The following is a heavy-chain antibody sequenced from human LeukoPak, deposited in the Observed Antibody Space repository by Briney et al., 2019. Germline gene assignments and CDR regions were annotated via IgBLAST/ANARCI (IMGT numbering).Heavy chain of an antibody. CDR3: ARALVGGYCSSTSCYFDY. D-gene: IGHD2-2*01. J-gene: IGHJ4*02. Sequence: SVKVSCKASGGTFSSYAISWVRQAPGQGHEWMGGIIPIFGTANYAQKFQGRVTITADESTSTAYMELSSLRSEDTAVYYCARALVGGYCSSTSCYFDYWGQGTLVTVSS. V-gene: IGHV1-69*13. CDR2: IIPIFGTA. CDR1: GGTFSSYA.